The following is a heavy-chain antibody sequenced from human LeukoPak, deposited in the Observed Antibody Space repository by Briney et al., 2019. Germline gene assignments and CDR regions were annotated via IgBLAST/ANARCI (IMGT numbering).Heavy chain of an antibody. CDR2: IYSGGST. D-gene: IGHD3-22*01. J-gene: IGHJ6*03. CDR3: ARMEYYYDSSGYYLSGGYYYYYMDV. V-gene: IGHV3-66*01. Sequence: GGSLRLSCAASGFTVSSNYMSWVRQAPGKGLEWVSVIYSGGSTYYADSVKGRFTISRDNSKNTLYLQMNSLRAEDTAVYYCARMEYYYDSSGYYLSGGYYYYYMDVWGKGTTVTVSS. CDR1: GFTVSSNY.